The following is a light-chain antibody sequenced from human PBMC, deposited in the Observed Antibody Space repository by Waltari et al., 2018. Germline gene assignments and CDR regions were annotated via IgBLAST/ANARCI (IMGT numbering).Light chain of an antibody. CDR1: NIGSYS. CDR2: YDS. CDR3: QVWHAAIDPGV. J-gene: IGLJ1*01. Sequence: SYVLTQPPSVSVAPGATARLTCGGDNIGSYSVHWYQQKPGQAPVLVIFYDSDRPSGIPERFSGSNSGNTATLTITRVEAGDEANYYCQVWHAAIDPGVFGTGTEVSVL. V-gene: IGLV3-21*04.